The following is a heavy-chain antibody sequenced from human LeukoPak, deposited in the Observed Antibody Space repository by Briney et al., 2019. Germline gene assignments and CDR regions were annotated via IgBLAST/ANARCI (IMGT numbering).Heavy chain of an antibody. V-gene: IGHV4-59*01. J-gene: IGHJ6*02. CDR2: IYYSGST. CDR1: GGSISSYY. Sequence: SETLSLTCTVSGGSISSYYRSWIRQPPGKGLEWIGYIYYSGSTKYNPSLKSRVTISVDTSKNQFSLNLSSVTAADTALYYCARDRVVYGMDVWGQGTTVTVSS. D-gene: IGHD3-10*01. CDR3: ARDRVVYGMDV.